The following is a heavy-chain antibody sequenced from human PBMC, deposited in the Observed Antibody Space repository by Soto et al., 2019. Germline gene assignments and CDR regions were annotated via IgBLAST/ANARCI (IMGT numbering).Heavy chain of an antibody. CDR2: IYHSGST. V-gene: IGHV4-30-2*01. CDR1: GGSISSGGYS. Sequence: SETLSLTCAVSGGSISSGGYSWSWIRQPPGKGLEWIGYIYHSGSTYYNPSLKSRVTISVDRSKNQFSLKLSSVTAADTAVYYCASGGIAAAGTLNYYYYGMDVWGQGTTVTVSS. CDR3: ASGGIAAAGTLNYYYYGMDV. J-gene: IGHJ6*02. D-gene: IGHD6-13*01.